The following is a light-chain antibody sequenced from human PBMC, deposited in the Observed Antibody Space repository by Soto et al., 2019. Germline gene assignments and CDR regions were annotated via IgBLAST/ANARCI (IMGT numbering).Light chain of an antibody. J-gene: IGLJ1*01. Sequence: QSVLAQPASVSGSPGQSITISCTGTSSDVGAYDAVFWYQQHPGKAPQVIIYRGTKRPSGVSTHFSGSVSGNTASLTVSGLQAEDEAEYFCCSSAPESTYVFGTGTKVTVL. V-gene: IGLV2-23*01. CDR2: RGT. CDR1: SSDVGAYDA. CDR3: CSSAPESTYV.